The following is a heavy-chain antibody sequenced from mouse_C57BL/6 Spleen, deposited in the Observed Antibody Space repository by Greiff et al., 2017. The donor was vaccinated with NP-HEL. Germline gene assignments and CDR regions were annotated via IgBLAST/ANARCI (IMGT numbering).Heavy chain of an antibody. CDR3: ARGELLYYAMDY. Sequence: QVHVKQPGAELVMPGASVKLSCKASGYTFTSYWMHWLKQRPGQGLEWIGEIDPSDSYTNYNQKFKGKSTLTVDKSSSTAYMQLSSLTSEDSAVYYCARGELLYYAMDYWGQGTSVTVSS. CDR2: IDPSDSYT. J-gene: IGHJ4*01. V-gene: IGHV1-69*01. CDR1: GYTFTSYW.